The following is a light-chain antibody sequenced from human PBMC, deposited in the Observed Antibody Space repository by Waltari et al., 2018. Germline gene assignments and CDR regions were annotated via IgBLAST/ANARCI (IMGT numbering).Light chain of an antibody. V-gene: IGLV2-14*03. Sequence: QSALTQPASVSGSTGQSIAISCSGTNSDIGRYNYVSWYQQHPGNAPGLIIYDVSRWPSGVSNRFIGSKSGITASLAISGLQAEDEGDYFCASYTSSNTVIFGGGTRVTVL. CDR2: DVS. J-gene: IGLJ2*01. CDR3: ASYTSSNTVI. CDR1: NSDIGRYNY.